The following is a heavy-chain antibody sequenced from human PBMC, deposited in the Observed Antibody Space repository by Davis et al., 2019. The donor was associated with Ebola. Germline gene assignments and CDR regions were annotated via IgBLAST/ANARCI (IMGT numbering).Heavy chain of an antibody. CDR3: ARDRDAYSNYYYGMDV. J-gene: IGHJ6*02. CDR1: GYTFSNYY. D-gene: IGHD4-11*01. V-gene: IGHV1-46*01. Sequence: ASVKVSCKASGYTFSNYYIHWVRQAPGQGLEWMGIIKPSGGSTIYAQNFQGRVTLTRDTSTSTAYMELSSLRPEDTAVYYCARDRDAYSNYYYGMDVWGQGTTVTVSS. CDR2: IKPSGGST.